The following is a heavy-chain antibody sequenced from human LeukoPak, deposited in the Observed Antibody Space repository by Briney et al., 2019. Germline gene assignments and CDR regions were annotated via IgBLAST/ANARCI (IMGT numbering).Heavy chain of an antibody. Sequence: SETLSLTCTVSGGSISSHYWSWLRPPPGKGLEWIGYIYYTGSSNNNPSLQSRVTISVDMSKNQFSLKLSSVTAADTAVYYCARVPASSPLHFDYWGQGTLVTVSS. CDR2: IYYTGSS. J-gene: IGHJ4*02. CDR3: ARVPASSPLHFDY. CDR1: GGSISSHY. D-gene: IGHD2-2*01. V-gene: IGHV4-59*11.